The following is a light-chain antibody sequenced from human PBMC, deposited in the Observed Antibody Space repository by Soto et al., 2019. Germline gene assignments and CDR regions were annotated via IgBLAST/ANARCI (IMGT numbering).Light chain of an antibody. CDR1: VMISTY. V-gene: IGKV3-11*01. CDR3: QERSHWT. J-gene: IGKJ1*01. CDR2: DAS. Sequence: EIVLTQSPVTLSLSPGQRATLSCRASVMISTYVAWYQQKPGQAPRLLIYDASNRATGVPARFSGSGSGTDFTLTISDLEPEEFAVYYCQERSHWTFGRGTKVEI.